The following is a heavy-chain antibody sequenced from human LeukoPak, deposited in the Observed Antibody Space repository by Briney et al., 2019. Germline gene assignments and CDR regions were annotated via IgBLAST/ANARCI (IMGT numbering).Heavy chain of an antibody. CDR3: ARDRLGATYFDY. J-gene: IGHJ4*02. CDR2: ISSSGSTI. D-gene: IGHD1-26*01. Sequence: SGGSLRLSCAASGFTFSSYEMNWVRQAPGKGLEWVPYISSSGSTIYHADSVKGRFTISRDNAKNSLYLQMNSLRAEDTAVYYCARDRLGATYFDYWGQGTLVTVSS. V-gene: IGHV3-48*03. CDR1: GFTFSSYE.